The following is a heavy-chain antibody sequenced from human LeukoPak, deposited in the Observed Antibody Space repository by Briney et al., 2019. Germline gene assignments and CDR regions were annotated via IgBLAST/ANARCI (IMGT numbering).Heavy chain of an antibody. D-gene: IGHD3-3*01. V-gene: IGHV4-34*01. Sequence: SETLSLTCAVYGGSFSGYYWSWIRQPPGKGLEWIGEINHSGSTNYNPSLKSRVTISLDTSKNQFSLKLTSVTAADTAVYFCARLPREFLSRDFYVDVWGKGTTVSISS. CDR2: INHSGST. J-gene: IGHJ6*03. CDR1: GGSFSGYY. CDR3: ARLPREFLSRDFYVDV.